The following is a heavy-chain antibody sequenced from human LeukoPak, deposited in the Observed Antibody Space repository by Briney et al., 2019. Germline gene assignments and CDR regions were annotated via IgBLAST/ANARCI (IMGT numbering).Heavy chain of an antibody. CDR2: INPSGGST. CDR1: GYTFTSYY. Sequence: GASVKVSCKASGYTFTSYYMHWVRQAPGQGLKWMGIINPSGGSTSYAQKFQGRVTMTRDMSTSTVYMELSSLRSEDTAVYYCARDQVKISGSYSDWYFDLWGRGTLVTVSS. J-gene: IGHJ2*01. D-gene: IGHD1-26*01. V-gene: IGHV1-46*01. CDR3: ARDQVKISGSYSDWYFDL.